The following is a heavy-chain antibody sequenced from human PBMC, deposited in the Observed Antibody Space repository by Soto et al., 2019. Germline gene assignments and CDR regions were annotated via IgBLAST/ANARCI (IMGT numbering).Heavy chain of an antibody. V-gene: IGHV4-4*07. Sequence: KTSETLSLTCTVSGGSISSYYWSWIRQPAGKGLEWIGRIYTSGSTNYNPSLKSRVTMSVDTSKNQFSLKLSSVTAADTAVYYCARDPFNYGSGTDAFDIWGQGTMVTVSS. CDR2: IYTSGST. CDR1: GGSISSYY. D-gene: IGHD3-10*01. J-gene: IGHJ3*02. CDR3: ARDPFNYGSGTDAFDI.